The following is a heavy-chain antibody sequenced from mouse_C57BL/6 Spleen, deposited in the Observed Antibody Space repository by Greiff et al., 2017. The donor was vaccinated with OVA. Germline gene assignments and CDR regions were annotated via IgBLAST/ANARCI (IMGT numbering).Heavy chain of an antibody. CDR2: ISSGISTI. CDR1: GFTFSDYG. D-gene: IGHD1-1*01. V-gene: IGHV5-17*01. Sequence: EVKVVESGGGLVKPGGSLKLSCAASGFTFSDYGMHWVRQDQEKGLEWVAYISSGISTIYYADTVKGRFTISRDNAKNTLFLQMTSLRSEDTAMYYCARQYYGRGYFDVWGTGTTVTVSS. J-gene: IGHJ1*03. CDR3: ARQYYGRGYFDV.